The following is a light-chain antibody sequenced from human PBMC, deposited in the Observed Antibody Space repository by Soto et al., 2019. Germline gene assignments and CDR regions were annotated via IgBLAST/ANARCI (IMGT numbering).Light chain of an antibody. J-gene: IGKJ2*03. CDR2: DAS. Sequence: EIVMTQSPATLSVSPGVRATLSCRASQSVSNNLAWYQQKPGQAPRLLIYDASTRATGIPARFSGSGSGMDLTLTLSSLQAEHFAVDYCQQYHNWPLYSFGQGTRLEIK. CDR3: QQYHNWPLYS. V-gene: IGKV3-15*01. CDR1: QSVSNN.